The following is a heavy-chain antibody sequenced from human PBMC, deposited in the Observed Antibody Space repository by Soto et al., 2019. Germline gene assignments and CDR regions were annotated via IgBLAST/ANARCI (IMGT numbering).Heavy chain of an antibody. Sequence: PGXSVRLPGAASAITSSSYSINWVVQAPGKGLEWVSSISSSSSYIYYADSVKGRFTISRDNAKNSLYLQMNSMRAEDTAVYYCARPPMITNAFDIWGQGTMVTVSS. CDR3: ARPPMITNAFDI. CDR1: AITSSSYS. D-gene: IGHD3-16*01. V-gene: IGHV3-21*01. J-gene: IGHJ3*02. CDR2: ISSSSSYI.